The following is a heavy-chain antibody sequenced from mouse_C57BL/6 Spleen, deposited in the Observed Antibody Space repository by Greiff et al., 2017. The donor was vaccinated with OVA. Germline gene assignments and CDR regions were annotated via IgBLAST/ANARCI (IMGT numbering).Heavy chain of an antibody. V-gene: IGHV14-3*01. CDR1: GFNIKNTY. Sequence: EVQLQESVAELVRPGASVKLSCTASGFNIKNTYMHWVKQRPEQGLEWIGRIDPANGNTKYAPKFQGKATITADTSSNTAYLQLSSLTSEDTAIYYCAFYYGSSLSYWYFDVWGTGTTVTVSS. J-gene: IGHJ1*03. D-gene: IGHD1-1*01. CDR2: IDPANGNT. CDR3: AFYYGSSLSYWYFDV.